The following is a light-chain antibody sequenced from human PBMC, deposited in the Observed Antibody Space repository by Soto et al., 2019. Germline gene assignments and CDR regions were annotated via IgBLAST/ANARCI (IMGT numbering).Light chain of an antibody. CDR2: GAS. J-gene: IGKJ1*01. V-gene: IGKV3-20*01. Sequence: ESVLTQSPGTLSLSPGERATLSCRASQSVSSNYLAWYQQKPGQAPRLLIYGASTRASGIPDRFSGSGSGTDFTLTISRLEPEDSAVYFCQQYGTSPTFGQGTKVDI. CDR3: QQYGTSPT. CDR1: QSVSSNY.